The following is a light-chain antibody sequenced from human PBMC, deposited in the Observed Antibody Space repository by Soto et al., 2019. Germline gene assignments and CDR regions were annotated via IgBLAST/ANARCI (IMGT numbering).Light chain of an antibody. V-gene: IGLV2-23*01. Sequence: QSSLTQPASVAGSPGQSITISCTGTSSDFGSYEFVSLYQQHPSKVPTLIIYDREKRPSGVSHRFSGSKAGNTASLTISGLQAEDEAHDYWCSVTSRRTHVFGTGTKVTVL. CDR1: SSDFGSYEF. CDR2: DRE. J-gene: IGLJ1*01. CDR3: CSVTSRRTHV.